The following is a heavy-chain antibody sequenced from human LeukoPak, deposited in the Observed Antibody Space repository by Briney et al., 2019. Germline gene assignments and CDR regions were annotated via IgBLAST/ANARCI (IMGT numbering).Heavy chain of an antibody. CDR1: GFTFSSYA. D-gene: IGHD5-18*01. CDR2: IKQDGSEK. V-gene: IGHV3-7*01. Sequence: GGSLRLSCAASGFTFSSYAMSWVRQAPGKGLEWVANIKQDGSEKYYVDSVKGRFTISRDNAKNSLYLQMNSLRAEDTAVYYCARDRLTAWVRGVAFDSWGPGTMVTVSS. CDR3: ARDRLTAWVRGVAFDS. J-gene: IGHJ3*02.